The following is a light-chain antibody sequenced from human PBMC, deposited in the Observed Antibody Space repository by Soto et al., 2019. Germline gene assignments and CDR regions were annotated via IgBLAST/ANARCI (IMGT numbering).Light chain of an antibody. Sequence: DIQMTQSPSSLSASVGDRVTITCQASQDISNYLNWYQQKPGKAPKLLIYDASNLETGVPSRFSGSGSGTDFTFTISSLQPEDIAIYYCQQNDNLPYTFGQGTKLEIK. J-gene: IGKJ2*01. V-gene: IGKV1-33*01. CDR3: QQNDNLPYT. CDR1: QDISNY. CDR2: DAS.